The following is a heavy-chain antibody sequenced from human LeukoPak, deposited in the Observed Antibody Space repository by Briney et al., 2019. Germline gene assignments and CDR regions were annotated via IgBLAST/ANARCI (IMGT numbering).Heavy chain of an antibody. CDR1: GFTFSSYW. Sequence: GGSLRLSCAASGFTFSSYWMSWVRQAPGKGLEWVANIKKDGSEKYYVDSVKGRFTISRDNAKTSLYLQMNSLRAEDTAVYYCARPLSGITGYTYGRGIDYWGQGTLVTVSS. CDR2: IKKDGSEK. CDR3: ARPLSGITGYTYGRGIDY. J-gene: IGHJ4*02. D-gene: IGHD5-18*01. V-gene: IGHV3-7*01.